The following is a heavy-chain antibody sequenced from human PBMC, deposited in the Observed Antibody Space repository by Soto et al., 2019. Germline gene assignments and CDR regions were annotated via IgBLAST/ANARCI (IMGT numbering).Heavy chain of an antibody. CDR1: GGSVSSNSAA. Sequence: SQTLSITCAISGGSVSSNSAAWTWIRQSPWRGLEWLGRTYYRSTWNDDYAVSLKGRITINPDTSKNQFSLQLNSVTPEDTAVYYCARELGTSWSPYYYYYSMDVWGQGTTVTVSS. D-gene: IGHD6-13*01. J-gene: IGHJ6*03. CDR2: TYYRSTWND. V-gene: IGHV6-1*01. CDR3: ARELGTSWSPYYYYYSMDV.